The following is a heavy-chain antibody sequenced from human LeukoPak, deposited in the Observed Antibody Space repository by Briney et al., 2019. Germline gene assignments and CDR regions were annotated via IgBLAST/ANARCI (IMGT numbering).Heavy chain of an antibody. CDR2: ISSSAGYM. CDR3: ARGPWDYYDSSNYRTFDY. CDR1: GFTFRDYH. Sequence: GGSLGLSCAASGFTFRDYHIHWIRQAPGKGLEWVSSISSSAGYMYYADSVKGRFTISRDNAKNSLYLQMNSLRVEDTAVYYCARGPWDYYDSSNYRTFDYWGQGTLVTVSS. J-gene: IGHJ4*02. V-gene: IGHV3-21*01. D-gene: IGHD3-22*01.